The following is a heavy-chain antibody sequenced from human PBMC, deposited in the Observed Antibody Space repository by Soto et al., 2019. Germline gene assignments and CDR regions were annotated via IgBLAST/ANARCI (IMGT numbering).Heavy chain of an antibody. CDR1: GYTFTSYY. CDR2: INPSGGST. J-gene: IGHJ6*02. Sequence: QVQLVQSGAEVKKPGASVKVSCKASGYTFTSYYMHWVRQAPGQGLEWMGIINPSGGSTSSADKLQGRLTMTRDTSTSTLYMELSSLRSEDTAVYYCARDMEDVVTMTSSSRYYYGMDVWGQGTTVTVSS. D-gene: IGHD2-15*01. CDR3: ARDMEDVVTMTSSSRYYYGMDV. V-gene: IGHV1-46*01.